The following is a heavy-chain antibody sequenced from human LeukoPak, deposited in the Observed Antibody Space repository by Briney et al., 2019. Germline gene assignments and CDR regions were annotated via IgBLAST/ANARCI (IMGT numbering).Heavy chain of an antibody. CDR3: AKDLSSGNSI. Sequence: GGSLRLSCAASGFTFSSYWMHWVRQAPGKGLVWVSRISPDASSTTYADSVKGRFTISRDNAKNTLYLQMNSLRAEDTAVYYCAKDLSSGNSIWGQGALVTVSS. D-gene: IGHD4-23*01. CDR1: GFTFSSYW. V-gene: IGHV3-74*01. J-gene: IGHJ4*02. CDR2: ISPDASST.